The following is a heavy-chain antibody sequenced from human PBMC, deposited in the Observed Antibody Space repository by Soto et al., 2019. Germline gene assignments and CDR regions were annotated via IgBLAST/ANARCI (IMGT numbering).Heavy chain of an antibody. Sequence: QVQLQQWGAGLLKPSETLSLTCAVYGGSFSGYYWSWIRQPPGKGLEWMGEINHSGSTNYNPSLKSRVTILVDTSKNQFSLKLSSVTAADTAVYYCARGCRRSDSSGYYRYAFDIWGQGTMVTVSS. CDR1: GGSFSGYY. V-gene: IGHV4-34*01. D-gene: IGHD3-22*01. J-gene: IGHJ3*02. CDR3: ARGCRRSDSSGYYRYAFDI. CDR2: INHSGST.